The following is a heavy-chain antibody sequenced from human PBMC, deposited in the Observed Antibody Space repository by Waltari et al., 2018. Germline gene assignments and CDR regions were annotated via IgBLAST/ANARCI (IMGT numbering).Heavy chain of an antibody. CDR2: IDRRGST. Sequence: QVQLQQWGAGLLKPSETLSLTCAVYGGSFSGYYWSWIRQPPGKGLEWIGEIDRRGSTNYNPSLKTRVTISVDTSKNQFSLRLSSVTAADTAVYYCAREVSSARGACDIWGQGTMVTVSS. CDR3: AREVSSARGACDI. V-gene: IGHV4-34*01. CDR1: GGSFSGYY. J-gene: IGHJ3*02. D-gene: IGHD2-8*01.